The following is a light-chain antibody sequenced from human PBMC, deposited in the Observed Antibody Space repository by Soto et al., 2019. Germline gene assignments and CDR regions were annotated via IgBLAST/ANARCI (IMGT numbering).Light chain of an antibody. CDR1: QSISSW. CDR3: QQYNTYSPWT. V-gene: IGKV1-5*01. CDR2: DAS. J-gene: IGKJ1*01. Sequence: DIQMTQSPSTLAASVGDRVTITCRASQSISSWLAWYQQKPGKAPKLLIYDASSLARGVPSRFSGSGSGTEFTLTISSLQPDDFATYYCQQYNTYSPWTFGQGTKVEIK.